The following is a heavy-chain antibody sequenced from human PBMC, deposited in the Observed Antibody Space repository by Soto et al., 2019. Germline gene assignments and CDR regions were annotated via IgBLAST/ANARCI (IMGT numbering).Heavy chain of an antibody. J-gene: IGHJ4*02. CDR2: ISRDGSNT. CDR1: GFTFSSYA. D-gene: IGHD3-9*01. Sequence: GGSLRLSCAASGFTFSSYAMSWVRQAPGKGLEWVSTISRDGSNTHYADSVKGRFTISRDNSKKTLYLEMSSLRGEDTAFYYCTKDPSTGYADHWGQGTLVTVSS. V-gene: IGHV3-23*01. CDR3: TKDPSTGYADH.